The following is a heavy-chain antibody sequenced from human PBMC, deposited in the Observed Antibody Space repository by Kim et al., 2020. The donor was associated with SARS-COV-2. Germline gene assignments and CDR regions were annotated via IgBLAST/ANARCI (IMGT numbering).Heavy chain of an antibody. D-gene: IGHD1-26*01. CDR3: ARDGSGSYQGWFDP. CDR2: ISYDGSNK. J-gene: IGHJ5*02. Sequence: GGSLRLSCAASGFTFSSYAMHWVRQAPGKGLEWVAVISYDGSNKYYADSVKGRFTISRDNSKNTLYLQMNSLRAEDTAVYYCARDGSGSYQGWFDPWGQGTLVTVSS. V-gene: IGHV3-30*04. CDR1: GFTFSSYA.